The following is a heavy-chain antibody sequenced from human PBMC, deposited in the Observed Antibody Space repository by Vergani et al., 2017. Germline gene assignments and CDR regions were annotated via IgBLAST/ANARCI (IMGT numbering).Heavy chain of an antibody. CDR2: IYYRGST. D-gene: IGHD3-3*01. Sequence: QVQLQESGPGLVKPSETLSLTCTVSGGSISSYYWSWIRQPPGKGLEWIGYIYYRGSTNYNPSLKSRVTISVDTSKNQFSLKLSSVTAADTAVYYCARESIWSGYYYYFDYWGQGTLVTVSS. J-gene: IGHJ4*02. CDR3: ARESIWSGYYYYFDY. V-gene: IGHV4-59*01. CDR1: GGSISSYY.